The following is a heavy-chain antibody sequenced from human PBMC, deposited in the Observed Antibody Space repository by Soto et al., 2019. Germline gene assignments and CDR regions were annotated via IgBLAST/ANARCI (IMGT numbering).Heavy chain of an antibody. CDR2: ISSSSSYT. CDR3: ARGGGSITIFGVDNWFDP. J-gene: IGHJ5*02. CDR1: GFTFIDYY. Sequence: GGSLRLSCAASGFTFIDYYMSWIRQAPGKGLEWVSYISSSSSYTNYADSVKGRFTISRDNAKNSLYLQMISLRAEDTAVYYCARGGGSITIFGVDNWFDPWGQGTLVTVSS. V-gene: IGHV3-11*06. D-gene: IGHD3-3*01.